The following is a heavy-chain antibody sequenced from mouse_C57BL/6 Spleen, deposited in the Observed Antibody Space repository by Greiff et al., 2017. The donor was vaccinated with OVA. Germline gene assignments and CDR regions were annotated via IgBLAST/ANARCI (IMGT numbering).Heavy chain of an antibody. CDR1: GFSLTSYA. J-gene: IGHJ2*01. CDR2: IWTGGGT. D-gene: IGHD2-4*01. CDR3: ARNYDYDEEGNYFDY. Sequence: VKLMESGPGLVAPSQSLSITCTVSGFSLTSYAISWVRQPPGKGLEWLGVIWTGGGTNYNSALKSRLSISKDNSKSQVFLKMNSLQTDDTARYYCARNYDYDEEGNYFDYWGQGTTLTVSS. V-gene: IGHV2-9-1*01.